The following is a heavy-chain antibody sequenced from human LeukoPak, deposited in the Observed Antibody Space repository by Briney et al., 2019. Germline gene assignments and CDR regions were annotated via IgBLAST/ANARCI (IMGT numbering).Heavy chain of an antibody. V-gene: IGHV3-33*01. Sequence: GRSLTLACAASEFTFTTYGMHWVRQAPGKGLEWVAFIYYDGSNIYYADYVKGRFTISRDISKNTLYLQMDSLRAEDTAIYYCARDWKTNSFDYWGQGTLVTVSS. CDR1: EFTFTTYG. D-gene: IGHD1-1*01. CDR3: ARDWKTNSFDY. J-gene: IGHJ4*02. CDR2: IYYDGSNI.